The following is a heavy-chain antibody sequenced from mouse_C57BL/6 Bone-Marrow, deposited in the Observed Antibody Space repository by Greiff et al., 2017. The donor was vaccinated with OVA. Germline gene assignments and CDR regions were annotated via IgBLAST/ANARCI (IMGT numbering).Heavy chain of an antibody. V-gene: IGHV1-15*01. CDR1: GYTFTDYE. Sequence: VKLQESGAELVRPGASVTLSCKASGYTFTDYEMHWVKQTPVHGLEWIGAIDPETGGTAYNQKFKGKAILTADKSSSTAYMELRSLTSEDSAVYYCTRPGKYYFDYWGQGTTLTVSS. J-gene: IGHJ2*01. CDR3: TRPGKYYFDY. CDR2: IDPETGGT. D-gene: IGHD1-3*01.